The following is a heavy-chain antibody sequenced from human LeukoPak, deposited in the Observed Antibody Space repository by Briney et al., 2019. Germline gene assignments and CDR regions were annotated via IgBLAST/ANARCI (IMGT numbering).Heavy chain of an antibody. CDR3: AKAAAGTCSGARCYYFDS. J-gene: IGHJ4*02. D-gene: IGHD2-15*01. CDR2: FSGSVDTT. CDR1: GFTFTTYA. V-gene: IGHV3-23*01. Sequence: GGSLRLSCAASGFTFTTYAMSWVRQTPGKGLEWISTFSGSVDTTYHADSVKGRFTISRDNSKNTVYLQMNSLRAEDTAVYYCAKAAAGTCSGARCYYFDSWGQGTPVTVSS.